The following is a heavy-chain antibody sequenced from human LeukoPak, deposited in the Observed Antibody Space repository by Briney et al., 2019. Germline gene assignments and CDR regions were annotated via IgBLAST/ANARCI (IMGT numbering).Heavy chain of an antibody. J-gene: IGHJ4*02. CDR2: IHTSGST. CDR3: AREIGGYTYGYVPREVSYYFDY. D-gene: IGHD5-18*01. CDR1: GGSISSASYY. Sequence: SQTLSLTCTVSGGSISSASYYWSWIRQPAGKGLEWIGRIHTSGSTNYNPSLKSRVTIPVDTSKDQFSLKLRSVTAADTAVYYCAREIGGYTYGYVPREVSYYFDYWGQGTLVTVSS. V-gene: IGHV4-61*02.